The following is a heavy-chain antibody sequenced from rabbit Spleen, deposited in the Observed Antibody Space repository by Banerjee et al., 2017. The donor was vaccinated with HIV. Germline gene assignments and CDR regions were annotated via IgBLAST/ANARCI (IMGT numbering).Heavy chain of an antibody. V-gene: IGHV1S45*01. D-gene: IGHD2-1*01. CDR2: IEGGSSGFT. Sequence: QEQVVESGGGLVKPGASLTLTCTASGFSLTASDFIYWVRLAPGKGLECIACIEGGSSGFTYSATWAKGRFTCSKTPSTPVTLQMTSLTVAYTASYFCARGNDWAFKLWGQGTLVTVS. J-gene: IGHJ4*01. CDR1: GFSLTASDF. CDR3: ARGNDWAFKL.